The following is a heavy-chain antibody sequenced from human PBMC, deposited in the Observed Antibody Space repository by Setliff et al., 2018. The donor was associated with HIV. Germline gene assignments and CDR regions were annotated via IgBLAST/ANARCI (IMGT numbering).Heavy chain of an antibody. CDR3: ARQPSGFLNPKDSFDF. CDR1: GYNFANYW. CDR2: IYPGDSDT. Sequence: LKISCKASGYNFANYWIGWVRQRPGKGLEWMGIIYPGDSDTKYSPSFQGQVSISADKSTSTAFLQWISLKASDTATYYCARQPSGFLNPKDSFDFWGQGTRVTVSS. J-gene: IGHJ3*01. V-gene: IGHV5-51*01.